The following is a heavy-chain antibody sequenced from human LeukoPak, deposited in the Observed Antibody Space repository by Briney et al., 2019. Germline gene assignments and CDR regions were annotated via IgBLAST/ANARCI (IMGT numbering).Heavy chain of an antibody. Sequence: PSETLSLTCTVSGGSISSYYWSWIRQPPGKGLEWIGYIYYSGSTNYNPPLKSRVTISVDTSKNQFSLKLSSVTAADTAVYYCARVEMASFDYWGQGTLVTVSS. J-gene: IGHJ4*02. CDR3: ARVEMASFDY. CDR2: IYYSGST. CDR1: GGSISSYY. V-gene: IGHV4-59*08. D-gene: IGHD5-24*01.